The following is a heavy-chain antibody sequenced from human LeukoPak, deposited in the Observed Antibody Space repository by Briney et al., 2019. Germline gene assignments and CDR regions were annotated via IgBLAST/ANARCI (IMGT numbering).Heavy chain of an antibody. CDR2: IYYSGST. CDR1: GASISSTTYY. D-gene: IGHD6-13*01. J-gene: IGHJ6*03. CDR3: ASGHSRFYMDV. V-gene: IGHV4-39*07. Sequence: PSETLSLTCTVSGASISSTTYYWGWIRQPPRKGLEWIASIYYSGSTYYNPSLKSRVTISVDTSKNQFSLKLSSVTAADTAVYYCASGHSRFYMDVWGKGTTVTVSS.